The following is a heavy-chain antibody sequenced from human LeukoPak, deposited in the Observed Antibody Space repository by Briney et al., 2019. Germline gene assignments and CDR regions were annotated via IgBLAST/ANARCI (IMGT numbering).Heavy chain of an antibody. D-gene: IGHD1-1*01. CDR1: EFTFNNYA. Sequence: GGSLRLSCAASEFTFNNYAMSWVRQAPGKGLEWVSAISGSGGSTYYADSVKGRFTVSRDNSKDTLYLQMNSLTAEDTAVYYCAKAAWNNWFDPWGQGTLVTVSS. V-gene: IGHV3-23*01. CDR3: AKAAWNNWFDP. CDR2: ISGSGGST. J-gene: IGHJ5*02.